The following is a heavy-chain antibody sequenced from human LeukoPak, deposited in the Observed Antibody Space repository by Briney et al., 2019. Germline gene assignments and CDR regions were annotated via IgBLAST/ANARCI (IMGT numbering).Heavy chain of an antibody. CDR1: GGSFSGYY. V-gene: IGHV4-34*01. CDR2: INHSGST. D-gene: IGHD3-9*01. J-gene: IGHJ4*02. CDR3: ARGEYDILTGYYLFDY. Sequence: PSETLSLTCAVYGGSFSGYYWSWLRQPPGKGLEWIGEINHSGSTNYNPSLKSRVTISVDTSKNQFSLKLSSVTAADTAVYYCARGEYDILTGYYLFDYWGQGTLVTVSS.